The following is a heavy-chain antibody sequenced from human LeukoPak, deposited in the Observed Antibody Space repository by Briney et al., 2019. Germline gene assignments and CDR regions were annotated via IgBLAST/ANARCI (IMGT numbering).Heavy chain of an antibody. Sequence: ASVKVSCKASGYTFTSYYMHWVRQAPGQGLEWMGWINPNSGGTNYAQKFQGRVTMTRDTPISTAYMELSRLRSDDTAVYYCARDSGERSSGSYLIAYWGQGTLVTVSS. D-gene: IGHD3-10*01. V-gene: IGHV1-2*02. CDR3: ARDSGERSSGSYLIAY. J-gene: IGHJ4*02. CDR2: INPNSGGT. CDR1: GYTFTSYY.